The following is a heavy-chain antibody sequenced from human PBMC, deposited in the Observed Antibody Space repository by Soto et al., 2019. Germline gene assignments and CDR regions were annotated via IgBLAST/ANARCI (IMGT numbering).Heavy chain of an antibody. CDR2: ISGSGGST. J-gene: IGHJ5*02. CDR3: AKDIITGITMA. Sequence: GGPLRLSCAASGFTLSRYSLSWVRQAPGKGLEWVSAISGSGGSTYYADSVKGRFTISRDNSKNTLYLQMNSLRAEDTAVYYCAKDIITGITMAWGQGTLVTVSS. V-gene: IGHV3-23*01. CDR1: GFTLSRYS. D-gene: IGHD1-7*01.